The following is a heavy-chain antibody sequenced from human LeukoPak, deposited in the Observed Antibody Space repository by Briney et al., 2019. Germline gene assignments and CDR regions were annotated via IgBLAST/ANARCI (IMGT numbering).Heavy chain of an antibody. CDR2: ITSSGTDI. V-gene: IGHV3-21*01. CDR1: GFTFSSYS. J-gene: IGHJ3*02. D-gene: IGHD4-23*01. Sequence: GGSLRLSCAASGFTFSSYSMNWVRQAPGKGLEWVSSITSSGTDIYYADSVKGRFTISRDNAKSSLYLQMHSLRAEDTAVYYCARDDYGGKLDIWGQGTVVTVSS. CDR3: ARDDYGGKLDI.